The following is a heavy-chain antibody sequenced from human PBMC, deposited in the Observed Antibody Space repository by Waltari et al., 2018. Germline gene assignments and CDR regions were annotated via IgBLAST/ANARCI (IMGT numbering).Heavy chain of an antibody. CDR2: ISSSGSTI. V-gene: IGHV3-48*03. Sequence: EVQLVESGGGLVQPGGSLGLSCAVSGFTFSGDEMNWVRQAPGKGLEWVSYISSSGSTIYYADSVKGRFTISRDNAKNSLYLQMNSLRAEDTAVYYCARYYGDYLDAFDIWGQGTMVTVSS. J-gene: IGHJ3*02. CDR3: ARYYGDYLDAFDI. CDR1: GFTFSGDE. D-gene: IGHD4-17*01.